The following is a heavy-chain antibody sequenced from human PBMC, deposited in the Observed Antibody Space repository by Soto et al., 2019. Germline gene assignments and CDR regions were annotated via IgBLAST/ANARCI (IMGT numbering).Heavy chain of an antibody. D-gene: IGHD5-12*01. J-gene: IGHJ4*02. CDR1: GGSISSGGYY. V-gene: IGHV4-31*03. CDR2: IYYSGST. Sequence: QVQLQESGPGLVKPSQTLSLTCTVSGGSISSGGYYWSWIRQHPGKGLEWIGYIYYSGSTYYNPSLKSRVTVSVDTSQNQFSLKLSSVTAADTAVYYCARVGRDGYPQGFYYFDYWGQGTLVTVSS. CDR3: ARVGRDGYPQGFYYFDY.